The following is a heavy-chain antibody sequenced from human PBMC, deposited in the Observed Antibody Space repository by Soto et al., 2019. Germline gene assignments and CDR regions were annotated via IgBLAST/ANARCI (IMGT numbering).Heavy chain of an antibody. V-gene: IGHV4-59*08. CDR3: ARHEAPSGWYFDY. CDR2: IYYSGST. CDR1: GGSISRYY. Sequence: PSETLSLTCTVSGGSISRYYWSWIRQRPGKGLEWIGYIYYSGSTNYNPSLKSRVTISVDTSKNQFSLKLSSVTAADTAVYYCARHEAPSGWYFDYWGQGTLVTVSS. J-gene: IGHJ4*02. D-gene: IGHD6-19*01.